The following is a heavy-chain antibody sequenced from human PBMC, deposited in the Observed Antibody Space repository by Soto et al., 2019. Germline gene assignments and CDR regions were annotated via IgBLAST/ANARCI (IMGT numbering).Heavy chain of an antibody. J-gene: IGHJ5*02. CDR1: GGSISSDDW. CDR2: IYHSGTT. V-gene: IGHV4-4*02. Sequence: SETLSLTCAVSGGSISSDDWWTWVRQTPGKGLEWIGEIYHSGTTNYNPSLMSRVTIAVDKAKSQFSLRLDSVTAADTAVYYCARSDCYGVCRGKWLDPWGQGILVTVSS. D-gene: IGHD2-21*02. CDR3: ARSDCYGVCRGKWLDP.